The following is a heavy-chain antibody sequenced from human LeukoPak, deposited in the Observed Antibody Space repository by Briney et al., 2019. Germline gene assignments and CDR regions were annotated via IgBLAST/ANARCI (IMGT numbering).Heavy chain of an antibody. J-gene: IGHJ4*02. CDR2: IIPIFGTA. Sequence: ASVKVSCKASGGTSSSYAISWVRQAPGQGLEWMGRIIPIFGTANYAQKFQGRVTITTDESTSTAYMELSSLRSEDTAVYYCAALMTTVTTLDYWGQGTLVTVSS. D-gene: IGHD4-17*01. CDR1: GGTSSSYA. V-gene: IGHV1-69*05. CDR3: AALMTTVTTLDY.